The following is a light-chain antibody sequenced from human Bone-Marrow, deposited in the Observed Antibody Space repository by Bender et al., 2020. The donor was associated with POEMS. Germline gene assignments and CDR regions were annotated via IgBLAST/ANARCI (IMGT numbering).Light chain of an antibody. V-gene: IGLV1-51*01. Sequence: QSVLTQPPSVSAAPGQKVTISCSGASSNIGNHYVSWYLHLPGTAPKLLIYDSNKRPSGIPDRFSGSKYGTSATLGITGLQTGDEAHYYCGTWDTTKNIMVFGGGTKLTVL. CDR1: SSNIGNHY. CDR2: DSN. CDR3: GTWDTTKNIMV. J-gene: IGLJ3*02.